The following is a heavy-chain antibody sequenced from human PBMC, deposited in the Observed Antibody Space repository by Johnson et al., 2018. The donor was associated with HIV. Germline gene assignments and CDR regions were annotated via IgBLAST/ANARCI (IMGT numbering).Heavy chain of an antibody. V-gene: IGHV3-9*01. CDR2: ISWNSGSI. CDR1: GFTFDDYA. D-gene: IGHD6-6*01. J-gene: IGHJ3*01. Sequence: VQVVESGGGLVQPGRSLRLSCAASGFTFDDYAMHWVRQAPGKGLEWVSGISWNSGSIGYADSVKGRFTISRDNAKNSLYLQMNSLRVEDTALYYCAKVSSSSTWAHDPFDVWGQGTMVTVSS. CDR3: AKVSSSSTWAHDPFDV.